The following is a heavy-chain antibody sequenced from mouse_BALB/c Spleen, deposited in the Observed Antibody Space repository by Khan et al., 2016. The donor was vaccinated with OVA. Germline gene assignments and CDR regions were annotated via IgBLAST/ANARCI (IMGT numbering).Heavy chain of an antibody. J-gene: IGHJ3*01. V-gene: IGHV1-7*01. CDR3: GIGGHYGAWFAY. D-gene: IGHD2-1*01. CDR1: GYSFTTYW. CDR2: INPSTGYT. Sequence: VQLQESGAELAKPGASVKISCKASGYSFTTYWMHWVKQRPGQGLEWIGYINPSTGYTDYNQKFKDKATLTADKSSSTAYMELSSLTSDVSAVYYCGIGGHYGAWFAYWGQGTLVTVSA.